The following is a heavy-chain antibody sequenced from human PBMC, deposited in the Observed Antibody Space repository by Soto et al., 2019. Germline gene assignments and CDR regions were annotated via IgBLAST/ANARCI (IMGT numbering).Heavy chain of an antibody. D-gene: IGHD6-19*01. CDR1: GFTVSSNY. CDR3: ARSWAVAGSYDY. V-gene: IGHV3-66*01. J-gene: IGHJ4*02. CDR2: IYSGDST. Sequence: GXSLRLSCAASGFTVSSNYMNWFRQAPGKGLEWVSIIYSGDSTYYADSVKGRFTISRDNSKNTLYLQMNSLRAEDTAVYYCARSWAVAGSYDYWGQGTLVTVSS.